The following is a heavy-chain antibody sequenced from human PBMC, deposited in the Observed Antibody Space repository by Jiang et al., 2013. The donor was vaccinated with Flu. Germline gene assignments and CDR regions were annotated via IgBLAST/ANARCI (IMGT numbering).Heavy chain of an antibody. CDR1: GGTFSSYT. CDR3: AIQKEVRYYFDY. CDR2: VIPMLGIA. Sequence: SGAEVKEPGSSVKVSCKASGGTFSSYTISWVRQAPGQGLEWMGRVIPMLGIANYAQKFQGRVTITADESTSTAYMELSSLRSEDTAVYYCAIQKEVRYYFDYWGQGTLVTVSS. J-gene: IGHJ4*02. D-gene: IGHD4/OR15-4a*01. V-gene: IGHV1-69*04.